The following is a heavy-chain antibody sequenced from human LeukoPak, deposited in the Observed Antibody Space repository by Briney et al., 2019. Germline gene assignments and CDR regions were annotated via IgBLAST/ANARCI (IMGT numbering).Heavy chain of an antibody. Sequence: PGGSLRLSCAASGFTFSSYAMHWVRQAPGKGLEWVAVISYDGSNKYYADSVKGRFTISRDNSKNTLYLQMNSLRAEDTAVYYCAKVIYVGRTGYSEPFEYWGQGTLVTVSS. J-gene: IGHJ4*02. V-gene: IGHV3-30*04. CDR1: GFTFSSYA. D-gene: IGHD3/OR15-3a*01. CDR3: AKVIYVGRTGYSEPFEY. CDR2: ISYDGSNK.